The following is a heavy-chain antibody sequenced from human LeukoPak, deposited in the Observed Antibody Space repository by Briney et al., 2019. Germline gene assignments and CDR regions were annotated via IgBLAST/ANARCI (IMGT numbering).Heavy chain of an antibody. V-gene: IGHV1-18*01. CDR2: ISAYNGNT. Sequence: ASVKVSCKASGYTFTSYGISWVRQAPGQGLEWMGWISAYNGNTNYAQKLQGRVTMTTDTSTSTAYMELRSLRSDDTAVYYCATTYYYDSSGYWVFDLWGRGTLVTVSS. J-gene: IGHJ2*01. CDR3: ATTYYYDSSGYWVFDL. D-gene: IGHD3-22*01. CDR1: GYTFTSYG.